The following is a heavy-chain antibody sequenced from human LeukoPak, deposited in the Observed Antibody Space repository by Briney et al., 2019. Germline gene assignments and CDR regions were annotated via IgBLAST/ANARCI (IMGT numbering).Heavy chain of an antibody. V-gene: IGHV3-74*01. J-gene: IGHJ3*02. D-gene: IGHD6-13*01. Sequence: PGGSLRLSCAASGFTFSTYWMHWVRQGPGKGLEWVSRINSDGSSTSYADSGKGRFTISRDNSKNTLYLQMNSLRAEDTAVYYCAREQAAAVAADAFDIWGQGTMVTVSS. CDR3: AREQAAAVAADAFDI. CDR2: INSDGSST. CDR1: GFTFSTYW.